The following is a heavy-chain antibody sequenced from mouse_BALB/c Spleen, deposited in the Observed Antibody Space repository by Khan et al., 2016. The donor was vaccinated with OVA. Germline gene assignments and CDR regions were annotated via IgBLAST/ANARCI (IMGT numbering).Heavy chain of an antibody. D-gene: IGHD6-1*01. V-gene: IGHV14-3*02. Sequence: VQLQQSGAELVKPGASVKLSCTASGFNIKDTYMHWVKQRPEQGLEWIGRIAPANDNTKYDPKFQGKSTISGDTSSNTSYLHLSGLTSEATAVYNYARAAYVPRYFEVWGEGTTVTVSA. CDR2: IAPANDNT. J-gene: IGHJ1*01. CDR1: GFNIKDTY. CDR3: ARAAYVPRYFEV.